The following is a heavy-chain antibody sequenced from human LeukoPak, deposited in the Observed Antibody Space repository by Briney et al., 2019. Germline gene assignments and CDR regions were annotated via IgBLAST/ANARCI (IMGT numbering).Heavy chain of an antibody. CDR1: GFTFSSYG. D-gene: IGHD6-13*01. V-gene: IGHV3-30*02. CDR3: ARWGLGSSWDVFEN. J-gene: IGHJ4*02. CDR2: IRYDGSNK. Sequence: GGSLRLSCAASGFTFSSYGMHWVRQAPGKGLEWVAFIRYDGSNKYYADSVKGRFTISRDNSKNTLYLQMNSLRAEDTAVYYCARWGLGSSWDVFENWGQGTLVTVSS.